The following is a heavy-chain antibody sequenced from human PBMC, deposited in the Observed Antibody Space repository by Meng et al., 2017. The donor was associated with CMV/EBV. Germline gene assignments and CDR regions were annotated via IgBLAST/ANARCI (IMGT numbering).Heavy chain of an antibody. CDR2: IYYSGST. V-gene: IGHV4-30-4*08. CDR1: GVSISSGDYY. Sequence: QEQLQGSGPVLVKPSQTLSLSCTVSGVSISSGDYYWSWIRQPPGKGLEWIGYIYYSGSTYYNPSLKSRVTISVDTSKNQFSLKLSSVTAADTAVYYCARTGEYPTFDYWGQGTLVTVSS. J-gene: IGHJ4*02. CDR3: ARTGEYPTFDY. D-gene: IGHD2/OR15-2a*01.